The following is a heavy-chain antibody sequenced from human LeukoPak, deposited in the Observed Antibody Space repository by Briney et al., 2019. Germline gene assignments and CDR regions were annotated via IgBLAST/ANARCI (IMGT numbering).Heavy chain of an antibody. CDR2: VSYSSSTI. CDR1: GFTISNDG. J-gene: IGHJ4*02. Sequence: GGSLRLSCAASGFTISNDGMSWVRQAPGKGLEWISYVSYSSSTIYYADSVKGRFTISRDNAKNSLYLQMNSLRDEDTAVYYCARDAHIVRGVNPLDYWGQGTLVTVSS. D-gene: IGHD3-10*01. V-gene: IGHV3-48*02. CDR3: ARDAHIVRGVNPLDY.